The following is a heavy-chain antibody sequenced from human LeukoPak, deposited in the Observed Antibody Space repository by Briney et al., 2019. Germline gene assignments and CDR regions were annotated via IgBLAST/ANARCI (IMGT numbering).Heavy chain of an antibody. Sequence: TSETLSLTCTVSGGSISSGGYYWSWIRQHPGKGLEWIGYIYYSGSTYYNPSLKSRVTISVDTSKNQFSLKLSSATAADTAVYYCARAPIRFPIGGMDVWGQGTTVTVSS. D-gene: IGHD3-3*01. CDR3: ARAPIRFPIGGMDV. CDR1: GGSISSGGYY. J-gene: IGHJ6*02. CDR2: IYYSGST. V-gene: IGHV4-31*03.